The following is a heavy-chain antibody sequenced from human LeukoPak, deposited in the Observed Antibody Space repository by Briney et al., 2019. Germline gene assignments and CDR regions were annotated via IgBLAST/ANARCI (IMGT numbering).Heavy chain of an antibody. CDR2: IIPIFGTA. V-gene: IGHV1-69*13. CDR1: GGTFSSYA. J-gene: IGHJ4*02. CDR3: ASHYYDSSGYYYGFDY. D-gene: IGHD3-22*01. Sequence: ASVKVSCKASGGTFSSYAISWVRQAPGQGLEWMGGIIPIFGTASYAQKFQGRVTITADESTSTAYMELSSLRSEDTAVYYCASHYYDSSGYYYGFDYWGQGTLVTVSS.